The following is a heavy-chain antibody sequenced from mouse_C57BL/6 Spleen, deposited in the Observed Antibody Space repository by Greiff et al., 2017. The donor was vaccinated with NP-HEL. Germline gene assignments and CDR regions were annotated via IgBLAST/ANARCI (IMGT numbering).Heavy chain of an antibody. V-gene: IGHV14-4*01. CDR3: TDGSSGGDY. CDR1: GFNIKDDY. Sequence: VQLQQSGAELVRPGASVKLSCTASGFNIKDDYMHWVKQRPEQGLEWIGWIDPENGDTEYASKFQGKATITADTSSNTAYLQLSSLTSEDTAVYYCTDGSSGGDYWGQGTLSQSPQ. D-gene: IGHD1-1*01. CDR2: IDPENGDT. J-gene: IGHJ2*01.